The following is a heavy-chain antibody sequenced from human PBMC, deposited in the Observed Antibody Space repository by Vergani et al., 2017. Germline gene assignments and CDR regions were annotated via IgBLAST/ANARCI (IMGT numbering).Heavy chain of an antibody. CDR2: IYYSGST. CDR1: GGSISSSSYY. D-gene: IGHD4-17*01. J-gene: IGHJ4*02. Sequence: QLQLQESGPGLVKPSETLSLTCTVSGGSISSSSYYWGWIRQPPGKGLEWIGSIYYSGSTYYNPSLKSRVTIYVDTSKNQFSLKLSSVTAADTAVYYCARLWAMTTVTTGLDYWGQGTLVTVSS. CDR3: ARLWAMTTVTTGLDY. V-gene: IGHV4-39*01.